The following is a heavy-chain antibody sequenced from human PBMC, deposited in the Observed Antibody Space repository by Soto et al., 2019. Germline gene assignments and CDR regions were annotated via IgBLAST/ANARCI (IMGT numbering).Heavy chain of an antibody. CDR2: ISYDGSNK. Sequence: SLRLSCAASGFTFSSYAMHWVRQAPGKGLEWVAVISYDGSNKYYADSVKGRFTISRDNSKNTLYLQMNSLRAEDTAVYYCARELWVYYYGMDVWGQGTTVTVSS. J-gene: IGHJ6*02. V-gene: IGHV3-30-3*01. D-gene: IGHD5-18*01. CDR3: ARELWVYYYGMDV. CDR1: GFTFSSYA.